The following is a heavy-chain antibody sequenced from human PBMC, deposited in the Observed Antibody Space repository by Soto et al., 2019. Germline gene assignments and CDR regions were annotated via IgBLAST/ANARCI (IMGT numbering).Heavy chain of an antibody. D-gene: IGHD1-26*01. Sequence: ASVKVSCKASGYTFTGYYMHWVRQAPGQGLEWMGWINPNSGGTNYAQKFQGWVTMTRDTSISTAYMELSRLRSDDTAVYYCARGSWELLGEGVDAFDIRGQGTMVTVSS. CDR1: GYTFTGYY. CDR3: ARGSWELLGEGVDAFDI. CDR2: INPNSGGT. J-gene: IGHJ3*02. V-gene: IGHV1-2*04.